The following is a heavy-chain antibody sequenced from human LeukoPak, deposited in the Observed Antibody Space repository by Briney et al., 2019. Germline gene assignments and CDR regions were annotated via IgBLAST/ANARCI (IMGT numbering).Heavy chain of an antibody. J-gene: IGHJ4*02. CDR3: AIQSKGYTYGYNY. CDR2: IYYTGTT. V-gene: IGHV4-30-4*01. Sequence: PSETLSRTCIVSGGSISNGDHYWSWVRQPPGKGLEWIGFIYYTGTTSYNPSLKSRVTISVDTSKNQFSLRLTSVTAADTALYYCAIQSKGYTYGYNYWGQGTLVTVSS. D-gene: IGHD5-18*01. CDR1: GGSISNGDHY.